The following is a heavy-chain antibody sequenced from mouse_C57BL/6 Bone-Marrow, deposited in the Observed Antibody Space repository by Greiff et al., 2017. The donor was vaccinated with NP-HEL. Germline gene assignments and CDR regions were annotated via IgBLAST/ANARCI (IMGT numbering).Heavy chain of an antibody. V-gene: IGHV10-1*01. CDR1: GFSFNTYA. J-gene: IGHJ4*01. D-gene: IGHD2-4*01. Sequence: DVKLVESGGGLVQPKGSLKLSCAASGFSFNTYAMNWVRQAPGKGLEWVARIRSKSNNYATYYADSVKDRFTISRDDSESMLYLQMNNLKTEDTAMYYCVRQWDYDYAMDYWGQGTSVTVSS. CDR2: IRSKSNNYAT. CDR3: VRQWDYDYAMDY.